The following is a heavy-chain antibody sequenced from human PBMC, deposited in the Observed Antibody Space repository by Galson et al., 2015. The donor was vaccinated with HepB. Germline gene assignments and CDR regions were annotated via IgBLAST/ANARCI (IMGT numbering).Heavy chain of an antibody. V-gene: IGHV3-21*01. D-gene: IGHD2-15*01. J-gene: IGHJ4*02. CDR3: ARGDVVVVAATLSDY. Sequence: SLRLSCAASGFTFSSYSMNWVRQAPGKGLEWVSSISSSSSYIYYADSVKGRFTISRDNAKNSLYLQMNSLRAEDTAVYYCARGDVVVVAATLSDYWGQGTLVTVSS. CDR1: GFTFSSYS. CDR2: ISSSSSYI.